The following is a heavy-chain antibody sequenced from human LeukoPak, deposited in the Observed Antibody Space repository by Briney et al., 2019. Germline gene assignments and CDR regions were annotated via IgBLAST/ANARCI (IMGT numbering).Heavy chain of an antibody. CDR2: IYHSGST. CDR1: GYSISSGYY. Sequence: PSETLSLTCTVSGYSISSGYYWGWIRQPPGKGLEWIGSIYHSGSTYYNPSLKSRVTISVDTSKNQFSLKLSSVTAADTAVYYCARGAGWLIDYWGQGILVTVSS. D-gene: IGHD3-16*01. J-gene: IGHJ4*02. CDR3: ARGAGWLIDY. V-gene: IGHV4-38-2*02.